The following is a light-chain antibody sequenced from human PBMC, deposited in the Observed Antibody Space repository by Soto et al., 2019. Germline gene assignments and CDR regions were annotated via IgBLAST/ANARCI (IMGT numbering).Light chain of an antibody. Sequence: QSALTQPASVSGSPGQSVTLSCTGTSSDVGGYNYVYWYQHHPGKDPKLLIYEVSNRPSGVSNRVSGSKSGNTASLTISGLQSEDEAHYYCSSYTGSSTPVFGGGTKLTVL. CDR3: SSYTGSSTPV. CDR2: EVS. V-gene: IGLV2-14*01. J-gene: IGLJ3*02. CDR1: SSDVGGYNY.